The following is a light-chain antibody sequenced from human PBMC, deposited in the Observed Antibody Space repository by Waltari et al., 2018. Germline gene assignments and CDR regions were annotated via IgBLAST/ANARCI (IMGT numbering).Light chain of an antibody. CDR1: SGSIDSEF. CDR3: QSTDDSYNDV. V-gene: IGLV6-57*03. CDR2: KDN. J-gene: IGLJ6*01. Sequence: VFTQPHSVSGSPGQTVTISCTRSSGSIDSEFVQWYQQRPGNAPITVFTKDNERPPGVPVRVSGSIARSSNSASLAISGLRSEDEADYYCQSTDDSYNDVFGSGTKLTVL.